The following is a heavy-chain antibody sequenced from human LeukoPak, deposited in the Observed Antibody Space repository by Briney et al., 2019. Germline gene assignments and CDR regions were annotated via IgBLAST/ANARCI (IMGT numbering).Heavy chain of an antibody. CDR2: IYYSGST. V-gene: IGHV4-59*01. D-gene: IGHD2-21*02. CDR1: GGSISSYY. Sequence: SETLSLTCTVSGGSISSYYWSWIRQPPGKGLEWIGYIYYSGSTNYNPSLKSRVTISVDTSKNQFSLKLSPVTAADTAVYYCARSPHCGGDCYTSYYYYYGMDVWGQGTTVTVSS. CDR3: ARSPHCGGDCYTSYYYYYGMDV. J-gene: IGHJ6*02.